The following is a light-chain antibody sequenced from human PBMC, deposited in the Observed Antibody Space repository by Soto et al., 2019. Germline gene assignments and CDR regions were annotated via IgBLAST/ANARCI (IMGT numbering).Light chain of an antibody. CDR3: QQYYSTPLT. J-gene: IGKJ4*01. V-gene: IGKV3-20*01. Sequence: EIVLTQSPGTLSLSPGERATLSCRSSQSVSNTYLAWYQQKPGQAPRLLIYDASSRATGIPDRFSGSGSGTEFTLTISSLQAEDVAVYYCQQYYSTPLTFGGGTKVDIK. CDR1: QSVSNTY. CDR2: DAS.